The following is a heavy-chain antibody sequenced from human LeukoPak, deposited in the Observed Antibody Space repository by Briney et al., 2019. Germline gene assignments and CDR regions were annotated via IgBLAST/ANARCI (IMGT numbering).Heavy chain of an antibody. V-gene: IGHV4-30-4*01. CDR3: ARERNTIFGVVPDY. CDR2: IYYSGST. CDR1: GGSISSGDYY. J-gene: IGHJ4*02. Sequence: SETLSLTCTVSGGSISSGDYYWRWIRQPPGKGLEWIGYIYYSGSTYYNPSLKSRVTISVDTSKNQFSLKLSSVTAADTAVYYCARERNTIFGVVPDYWGQGTLVTVSS. D-gene: IGHD3-3*01.